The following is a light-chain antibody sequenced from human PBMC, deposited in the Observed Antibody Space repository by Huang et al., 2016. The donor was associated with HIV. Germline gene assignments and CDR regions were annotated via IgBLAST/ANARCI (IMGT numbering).Light chain of an antibody. CDR3: QQYSNWPPWT. CDR2: DAS. Sequence: EVVMTQSPATLSVSPGERATLSCRASQSVSSNLAWYQQKSGQAPRLLIYDASTRATGIPVRFSGSRSGTEFTLSISSLQTEDFAVYYCQQYSNWPPWTFGQGTKVEIK. J-gene: IGKJ1*01. V-gene: IGKV3-15*01. CDR1: QSVSSN.